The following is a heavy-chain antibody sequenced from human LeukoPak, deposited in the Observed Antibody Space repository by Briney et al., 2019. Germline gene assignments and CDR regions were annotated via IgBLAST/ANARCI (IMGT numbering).Heavy chain of an antibody. CDR3: ARHSRVGYCSSTSCESFDY. J-gene: IGHJ4*02. V-gene: IGHV4-59*08. CDR1: GGSISSYY. D-gene: IGHD2-2*01. CDR2: IYYSGST. Sequence: PSETLSLTCTVSGGSISSYYWSWIRQPPGKGLEWIGYIYYSGSTNYNPPLKSRVTISVDTSKNQFSLKLSSVTAADTAVYYCARHSRVGYCSSTSCESFDYWGQGTLVTVSS.